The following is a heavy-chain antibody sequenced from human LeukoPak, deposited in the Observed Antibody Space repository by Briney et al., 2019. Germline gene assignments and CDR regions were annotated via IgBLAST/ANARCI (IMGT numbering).Heavy chain of an antibody. Sequence: PGGSLRLSCAASGFTFSNYAIHWVRQAPGKGLEWVSIVGGSGVKTYYADSVKGRFTISRDNSKNTVYLQMNSLRAEDTAVYYCAKRGDCSGTCTYDYWGQGNLVTVSS. CDR1: GFTFSNYA. V-gene: IGHV3-23*01. D-gene: IGHD2-2*01. J-gene: IGHJ4*02. CDR3: AKRGDCSGTCTYDY. CDR2: VGGSGVKT.